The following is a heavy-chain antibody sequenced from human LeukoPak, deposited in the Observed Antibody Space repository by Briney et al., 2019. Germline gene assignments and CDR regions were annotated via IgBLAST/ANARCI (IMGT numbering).Heavy chain of an antibody. D-gene: IGHD3-10*01. Sequence: ASVKVSCKASGYTFTTSDINWVRQAPGQGLQWMGWMNPNSGNAVYAQKFQGRVTMTRSTSINTAYMELSSLRSEDTAVYYCARQTGSGLFSLPGGQGTLVTVSS. CDR2: MNPNSGNA. CDR1: GYTFTTSD. J-gene: IGHJ4*02. V-gene: IGHV1-8*01. CDR3: ARQTGSGLFSLP.